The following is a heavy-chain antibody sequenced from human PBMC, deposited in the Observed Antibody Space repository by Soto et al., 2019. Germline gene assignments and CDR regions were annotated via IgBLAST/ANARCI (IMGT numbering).Heavy chain of an antibody. CDR3: ARSRILTSPYYDFWSGPYGMDV. V-gene: IGHV4-4*02. Sequence: SETLSLTCAVSGGSISSSNWWSWVRQPPGKGLEWIGEIYHSGSTNYNPSLKSRVTISVDKSKNQFSLKLSSVAAADTAVYYCARSRILTSPYYDFWSGPYGMDVWGQGTTVTVSS. CDR1: GGSISSSNW. J-gene: IGHJ6*02. D-gene: IGHD3-3*01. CDR2: IYHSGST.